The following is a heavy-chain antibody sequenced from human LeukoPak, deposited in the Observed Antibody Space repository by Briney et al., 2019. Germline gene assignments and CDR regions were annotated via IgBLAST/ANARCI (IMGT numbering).Heavy chain of an antibody. Sequence: PSETLSLTCTVSGGSISSGSYYWSWIRQPAGAGLEWIGRIYISGSTDYNPSLRSRVTISVDTSKNQFSLKLNSVTAADTAVYYCAREEITVVRVVHFDYWGQGTLVTVSS. CDR3: AREEITVVRVVHFDY. CDR2: IYISGST. D-gene: IGHD3-10*01. V-gene: IGHV4-61*02. J-gene: IGHJ4*02. CDR1: GGSISSGSYY.